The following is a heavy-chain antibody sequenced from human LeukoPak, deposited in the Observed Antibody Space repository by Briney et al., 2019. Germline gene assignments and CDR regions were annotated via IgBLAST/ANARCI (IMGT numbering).Heavy chain of an antibody. CDR3: AKSAVGAFRFDC. D-gene: IGHD1-26*01. Sequence: GGSLRLSCAASGFTFSSYGMHWVRQAPGKGLEWVAVILSDGSKEFYTDSVKGRFTISRDNSKNTLYLQMNSLGAEDTAVYYCAKSAVGAFRFDCWGQGTLVTVSS. V-gene: IGHV3-33*06. CDR2: ILSDGSKE. CDR1: GFTFSSYG. J-gene: IGHJ4*02.